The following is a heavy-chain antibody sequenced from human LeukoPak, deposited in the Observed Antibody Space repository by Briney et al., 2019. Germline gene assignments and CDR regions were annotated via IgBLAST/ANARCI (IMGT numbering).Heavy chain of an antibody. D-gene: IGHD4-17*01. J-gene: IGHJ4*02. CDR3: ATGIYGDYSFDY. Sequence: ASVKVSCKVSGYTLTELSMHWVRQAPGKGLEWMGGFDPEDGETIYAQKFQGRVTMTEDTSTDTAYMELSSLRSEDTAVYYCATGIYGDYSFDYWGQGTLVTVSS. CDR1: GYTLTELS. CDR2: FDPEDGET. V-gene: IGHV1-24*01.